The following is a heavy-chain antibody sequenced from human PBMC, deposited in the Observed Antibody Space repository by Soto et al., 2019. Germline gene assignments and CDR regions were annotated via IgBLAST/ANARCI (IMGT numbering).Heavy chain of an antibody. J-gene: IGHJ6*02. Sequence: ASVKVSCKASGGTFSSYAISWVRQAPGQGLEWMGGIIPIFGTANYAQKFQGRVTITADESTSTAYMELSSLRSEDTAVYYCAFSYSGQKSIFGVSPIDYYYYGMDVWGQGTTVTVSS. CDR2: IIPIFGTA. CDR3: AFSYSGQKSIFGVSPIDYYYYGMDV. D-gene: IGHD3-3*01. CDR1: GGTFSSYA. V-gene: IGHV1-69*13.